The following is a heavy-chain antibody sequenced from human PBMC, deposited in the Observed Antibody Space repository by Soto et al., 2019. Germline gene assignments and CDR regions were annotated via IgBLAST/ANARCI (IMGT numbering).Heavy chain of an antibody. V-gene: IGHV5-51*01. CDR3: ARGYFDSGHGYDL. Sequence: PGESRKISCKGPGHLFNNHWIGWVRQTPGKGLEWMGLIFTRDSETKTSPSFQGHVSFSVDNSINTVYLQWTSLKTTDTGIYFCARGYFDSGHGYDLWGRGTLVTVSS. CDR1: GHLFNNHW. J-gene: IGHJ5*02. CDR2: IFTRDSET. D-gene: IGHD3-10*01.